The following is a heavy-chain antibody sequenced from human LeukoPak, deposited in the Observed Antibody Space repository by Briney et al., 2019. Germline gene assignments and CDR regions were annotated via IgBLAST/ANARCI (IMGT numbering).Heavy chain of an antibody. Sequence: GGSLRLSCAAAGFTFSDYYMSWRRQAPGKGLQCVAYICDSGRTVYYADSVKGRFTISRDNAKNSVYLQMNNLRAEDTAVYYCARDRLGDYDHSGYYDKWGQGTLVTVSS. CDR1: GFTFSDYY. D-gene: IGHD3-22*01. CDR3: ARDRLGDYDHSGYYDK. CDR2: ICDSGRTV. J-gene: IGHJ4*02. V-gene: IGHV3-11*01.